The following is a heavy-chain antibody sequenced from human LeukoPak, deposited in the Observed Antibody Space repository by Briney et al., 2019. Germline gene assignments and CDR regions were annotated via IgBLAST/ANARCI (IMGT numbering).Heavy chain of an antibody. CDR2: INSDGSNT. Sequence: GGSLRLSCAASGFTFSSYWMHWVRQAPGKGLVWASRINSDGSNTIYPDSVKGRFTISRDNAKNSLYLQMNSLRAEDTALYYCARDLGMTDGDYVSYFDYWGQGTLVTVSS. J-gene: IGHJ4*02. CDR1: GFTFSSYW. V-gene: IGHV3-74*01. CDR3: ARDLGMTDGDYVSYFDY. D-gene: IGHD4-17*01.